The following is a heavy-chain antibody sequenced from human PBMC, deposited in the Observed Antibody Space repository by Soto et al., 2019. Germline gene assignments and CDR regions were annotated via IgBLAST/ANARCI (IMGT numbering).Heavy chain of an antibody. Sequence: SETLSLTCTVSGGSISSGGYYWSWIRQHPGNGLEWIGYIYSSGSTYYNPSLMSRVTISIDTSNNQFSLMLTSMTAADTAVYYCARHPVFFGSGSHLDYWGQGTQVTVSS. V-gene: IGHV4-39*01. D-gene: IGHD3-10*01. J-gene: IGHJ4*02. CDR3: ARHPVFFGSGSHLDY. CDR2: IYSSGST. CDR1: GGSISSGGYY.